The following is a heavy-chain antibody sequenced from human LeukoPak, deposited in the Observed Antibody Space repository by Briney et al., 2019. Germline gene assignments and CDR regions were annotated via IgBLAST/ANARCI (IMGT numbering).Heavy chain of an antibody. Sequence: PGGSLRLSCAASGFTFSSYGMHWVRQAPGKGLEWVAVIWYDGSNKYYADSVKGRFTISRDNSKNTLYLQMNSLSAEDTAVYYCARGDSSSWYVDHWGQGPLVPVSS. CDR2: IWYDGSNK. V-gene: IGHV3-33*01. D-gene: IGHD6-13*01. CDR1: GFTFSSYG. J-gene: IGHJ4*02. CDR3: ARGDSSSWYVDH.